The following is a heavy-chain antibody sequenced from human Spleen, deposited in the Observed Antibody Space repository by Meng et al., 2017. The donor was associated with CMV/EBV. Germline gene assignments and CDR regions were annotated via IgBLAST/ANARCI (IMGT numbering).Heavy chain of an antibody. CDR1: GFSIKNYD. V-gene: IGHV3-53*01. CDR3: ARDRSSIVGALGWFDP. D-gene: IGHD1-26*01. J-gene: IGHJ5*02. CDR2: IYSGGST. Sequence: GGSLRLSCTASGFSIKNYDMNWVRQAPGKGLEWVSVIYSGGSTYYADSVKGRFTISRDNSKNTLYLQMNSLRAEDTAVYYCARDRSSIVGALGWFDPWGQGTLVTVSS.